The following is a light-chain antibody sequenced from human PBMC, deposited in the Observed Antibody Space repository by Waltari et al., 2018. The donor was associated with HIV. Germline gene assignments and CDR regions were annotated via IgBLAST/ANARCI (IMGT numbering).Light chain of an antibody. CDR2: ADS. CDR1: YIGAKS. J-gene: IGLJ2*01. V-gene: IGLV3-9*01. Sequence: SYEVTQRPSVSVALGQTAKITWGGNYIGAKSVHWYQQQAGQAPLLVICADSGRPSGVPDRFSGSSSGNTATLTISRVQSGDEAHYYCQVWDSGNVIFGGGTKLTVL. CDR3: QVWDSGNVI.